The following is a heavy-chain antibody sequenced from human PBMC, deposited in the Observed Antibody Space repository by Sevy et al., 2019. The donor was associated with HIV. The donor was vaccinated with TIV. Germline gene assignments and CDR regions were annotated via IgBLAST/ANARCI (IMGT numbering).Heavy chain of an antibody. J-gene: IGHJ3*02. V-gene: IGHV4-38-2*02. CDR2: IYHSGST. Sequence: SETLSLTCAVSGYSISSGYYWGWIRQPPGKGLEWIGSIYHSGSTYYNPSLKSRVTISVDTSKNQFSLKLSSVTAADTAVYYCARDLGDIVVVVAATPGAFDIWGQGTMVTVSS. CDR1: GYSISSGYY. CDR3: ARDLGDIVVVVAATPGAFDI. D-gene: IGHD2-15*01.